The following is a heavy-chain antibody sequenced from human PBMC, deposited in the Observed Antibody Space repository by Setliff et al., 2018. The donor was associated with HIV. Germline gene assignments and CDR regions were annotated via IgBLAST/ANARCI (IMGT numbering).Heavy chain of an antibody. J-gene: IGHJ4*02. CDR1: GGSISSSNW. CDR2: IYHSGST. V-gene: IGHV4-4*02. Sequence: KTSETLSLTCAVSGGSISSSNWWSWVRQPPGKGLEWIGEIYHSGSTNYNPSLKSRVNILVDTSKNQFSLNMTSVTAADTAVYYCVARPMIRGKPFDFWGQGTRVTVSS. CDR3: VARPMIRGKPFDF. D-gene: IGHD3-10*01.